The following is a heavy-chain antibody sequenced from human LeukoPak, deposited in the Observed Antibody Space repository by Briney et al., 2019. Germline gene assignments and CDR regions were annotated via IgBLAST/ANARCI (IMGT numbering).Heavy chain of an antibody. CDR1: GFTFSDYY. CDR2: ISSGGSTI. J-gene: IGHJ4*02. Sequence: GGPLRLSCAVSGFTFSDYYMSWIRQAPGKGLEWVSYISSGGSTISHADSVKGRFTISRDNAENSLYLQMNSLRAEDTAVYYCARILGADEGADYWGQGTLVTVSS. D-gene: IGHD1-26*01. V-gene: IGHV3-11*01. CDR3: ARILGADEGADY.